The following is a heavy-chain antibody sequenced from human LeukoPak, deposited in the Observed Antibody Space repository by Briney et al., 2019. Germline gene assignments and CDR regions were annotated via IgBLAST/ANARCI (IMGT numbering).Heavy chain of an antibody. V-gene: IGHV1-18*01. CDR3: ARDPKADWEWTEEDWFDP. Sequence: ASVKVSCKASGYTFTSYGISWVRQAPGQGREWMGWISAYNGNTNYAQKLQGRVTMTTDTSTSTAYMELRSLRSDDTAVYYCARDPKADWEWTEEDWFDPWGQGTLVTVSS. CDR2: ISAYNGNT. CDR1: GYTFTSYG. J-gene: IGHJ5*02. D-gene: IGHD3-3*01.